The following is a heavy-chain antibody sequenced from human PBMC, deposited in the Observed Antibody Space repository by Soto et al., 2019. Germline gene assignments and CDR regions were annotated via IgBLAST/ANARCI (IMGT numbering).Heavy chain of an antibody. V-gene: IGHV3-23*01. CDR3: ARYCSGGSCYYFDY. CDR1: GFTFSSYA. J-gene: IGHJ4*02. CDR2: ISGSGGST. D-gene: IGHD2-15*01. Sequence: GGSLRLSCAASGFTFSSYAMSWVRQAPGKGLEWVSAISGSGGSTYYADSVKGRFTISRDNSKNTLYLQMNSLRAEDTAVYYCARYCSGGSCYYFDYWGQGTLVTVSS.